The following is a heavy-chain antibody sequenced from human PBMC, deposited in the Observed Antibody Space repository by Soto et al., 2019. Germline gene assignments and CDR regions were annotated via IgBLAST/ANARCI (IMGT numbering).Heavy chain of an antibody. Sequence: QVQLQQWGAGLLKPSETLSLTCAVYGGSFSGYYWSWIRQPPGKGLEWIGEINHSGSTNYNPSLKSRVTISVDTSKNQFSLKLSSVTAADTALYYCARSRILRYFDWLLGYGMDVWGQGTTVTVSS. CDR2: INHSGST. J-gene: IGHJ6*02. CDR1: GGSFSGYY. V-gene: IGHV4-34*01. D-gene: IGHD3-9*01. CDR3: ARSRILRYFDWLLGYGMDV.